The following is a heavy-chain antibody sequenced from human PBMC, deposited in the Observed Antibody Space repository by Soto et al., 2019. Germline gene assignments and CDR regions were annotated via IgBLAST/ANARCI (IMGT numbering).Heavy chain of an antibody. CDR2: RKPHSGHT. J-gene: IGHJ5*02. Sequence: QVQLVQSGAEVNKPGASVKVSCKASGYTFTSHDINWMRQATGQGLEWMGWRKPHSGHTNYAQKFQGRVTMTRDTSISTAYMELTNLRSEDTAVYYCASDMSTTWGQGTLVTVSS. CDR1: GYTFTSHD. CDR3: ASDMSTT. D-gene: IGHD2-2*01. V-gene: IGHV1-8*01.